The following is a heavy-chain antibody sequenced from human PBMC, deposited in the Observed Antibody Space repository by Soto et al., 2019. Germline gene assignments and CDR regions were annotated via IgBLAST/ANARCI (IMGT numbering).Heavy chain of an antibody. CDR1: GFTFSSYS. CDR3: ERDGNSSSWYGGFDP. J-gene: IGHJ5*02. V-gene: IGHV3-21*01. D-gene: IGHD6-13*01. Sequence: GGSLRLSCAASGFTFSSYSMNWVRQAPGKGLEWVSSIGSSSSYIYYADSVKGRFTISRDNAKNSLYLQMNSLRAEDTAVYYCERDGNSSSWYGGFDPWGQGTLVTVSS. CDR2: IGSSSSYI.